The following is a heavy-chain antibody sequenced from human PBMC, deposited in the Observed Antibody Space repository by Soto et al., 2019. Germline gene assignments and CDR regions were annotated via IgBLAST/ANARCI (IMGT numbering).Heavy chain of an antibody. CDR3: AKPNIGYSSFDS. Sequence: PGGSLRLSCIGSGFTFRDYAMNWVRQAPGKGLEWVSAISSSGGTTYYADSVKGRFTISRGNSKNTVYLQMNNLRADDTALYYCAKPNIGYSSFDSWGQGTLVTVSS. J-gene: IGHJ4*02. D-gene: IGHD3-22*01. CDR1: GFTFRDYA. CDR2: ISSSGGTT. V-gene: IGHV3-23*01.